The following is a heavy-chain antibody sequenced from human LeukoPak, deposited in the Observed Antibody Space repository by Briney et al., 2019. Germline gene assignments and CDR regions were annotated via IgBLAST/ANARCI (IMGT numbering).Heavy chain of an antibody. CDR2: IRYDGSKK. J-gene: IGHJ5*02. CDR3: AKDRHSSSWESFWFDP. D-gene: IGHD6-13*01. V-gene: IGHV3-30*02. Sequence: GGSLRLSCAASGFTFSSYGMQWVRQAPGKGLEWVAFIRYDGSKKYYADSVKGRFTISRDNSKNTLYLQMNSLRAEDTAVYYCAKDRHSSSWESFWFDPWGQGTLVTVSS. CDR1: GFTFSSYG.